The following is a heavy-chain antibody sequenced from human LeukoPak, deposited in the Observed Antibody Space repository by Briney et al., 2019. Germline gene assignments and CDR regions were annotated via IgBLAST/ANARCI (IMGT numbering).Heavy chain of an antibody. CDR2: ISSSGSTT. Sequence: PGGSLRLSCAASGFTFSSYSMNWVRQAPGKGLEWVSYISSSGSTTYYADSVKGRFTISRDNAQKSLYLQMNSLRAEDTAVYYCASYCSTTSCYAVDYWGQGTLVTVSS. V-gene: IGHV3-48*01. D-gene: IGHD2-2*01. CDR1: GFTFSSYS. CDR3: ASYCSTTSCYAVDY. J-gene: IGHJ4*02.